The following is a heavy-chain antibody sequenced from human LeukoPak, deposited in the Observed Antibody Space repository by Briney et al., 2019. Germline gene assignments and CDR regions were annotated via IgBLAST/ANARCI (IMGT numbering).Heavy chain of an antibody. CDR1: GASITSNY. Sequence: PSETLSLTCTVFGASITSNYWSWIRQPAGKGLEWIGRIYISGNTNYNPSLKSRVTMSVVTSKNHFSLKLTSVTAADTAVYYCARAGYCSGGGCYACWGPGTLVTVSS. V-gene: IGHV4-4*07. D-gene: IGHD2-15*01. CDR2: IYISGNT. J-gene: IGHJ4*02. CDR3: ARAGYCSGGGCYAC.